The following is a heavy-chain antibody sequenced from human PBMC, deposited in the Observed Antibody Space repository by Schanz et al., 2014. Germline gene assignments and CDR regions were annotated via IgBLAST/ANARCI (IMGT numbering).Heavy chain of an antibody. CDR1: GFTFSTST. D-gene: IGHD1-1*01. CDR2: IGTSGGT. CDR3: AKIERNED. J-gene: IGHJ4*02. V-gene: IGHV3-23*01. Sequence: EMQLLESGGGLIQPGGSLRLSCAASGFTFSTSTMHWVRQVPGKGLVWVSTIGTSGGTNYAESVKGRFTISRDNSKNTLYLQMNSLRAEDTAVYFCAKIERNEDWGQGTLVTVSS.